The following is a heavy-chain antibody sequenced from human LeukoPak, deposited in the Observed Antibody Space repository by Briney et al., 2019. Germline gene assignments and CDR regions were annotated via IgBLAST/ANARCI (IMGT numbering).Heavy chain of an antibody. D-gene: IGHD2-15*01. CDR1: GGSLSSYY. V-gene: IGHV4-59*01. CDR2: IYYSGST. Sequence: PSETLSLTCTVSGGSLSSYYWSWIRQPPGKGLEWIGYIYYSGSTNYNPSVKSRVTISVDTSKNQFSLKLSSVTAADTAVYYCATIAATPTYYYYYGMDVWGQGTTVTVSS. J-gene: IGHJ6*02. CDR3: ATIAATPTYYYYYGMDV.